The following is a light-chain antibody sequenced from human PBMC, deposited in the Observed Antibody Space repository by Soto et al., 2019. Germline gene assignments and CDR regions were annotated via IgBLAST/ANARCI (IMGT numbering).Light chain of an antibody. J-gene: IGKJ1*01. Sequence: EIVLTQSPGTLSLSPGEGATLSCRASQSVTSNFLAWYQQKPGQAPRLLIFGASSRATGIPDKFSGSGSGTSFAHTISRLEPDDFAVYYCQHYGSSSWTFGQGTKVDIK. CDR3: QHYGSSSWT. V-gene: IGKV3-20*01. CDR2: GAS. CDR1: QSVTSNF.